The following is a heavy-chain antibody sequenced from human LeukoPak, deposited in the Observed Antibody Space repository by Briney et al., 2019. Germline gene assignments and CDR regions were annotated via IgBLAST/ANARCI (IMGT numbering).Heavy chain of an antibody. CDR1: GGSFSGYY. D-gene: IGHD6-13*01. V-gene: IGHV4-34*01. CDR2: INHSGST. CDR3: ARVGYSSRFDY. Sequence: SETLSLTCAVYGGSFSGYYWSWIRQPPGKGLEWIGEINHSGSTNYDPSLKSRVTISVDTSKNQFSLKLSSVTAADTAVYYCARVGYSSRFDYWGQGTLVTVSS. J-gene: IGHJ4*02.